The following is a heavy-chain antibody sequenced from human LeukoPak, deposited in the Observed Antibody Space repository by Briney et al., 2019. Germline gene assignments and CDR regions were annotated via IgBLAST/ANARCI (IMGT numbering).Heavy chain of an antibody. CDR2: IYYSGST. Sequence: SETLSLTCTGSGGSISSYYWSWIRQPPGKGLEWIGYIYYSGSTNYNPSLKSRVTISVDTSKNQFSLKLSSVTAADTAVYYCAKYLTATDAFDIWGQGTMVTVSS. CDR3: AKYLTATDAFDI. J-gene: IGHJ3*02. CDR1: GGSISSYY. D-gene: IGHD2-2*01. V-gene: IGHV4-59*08.